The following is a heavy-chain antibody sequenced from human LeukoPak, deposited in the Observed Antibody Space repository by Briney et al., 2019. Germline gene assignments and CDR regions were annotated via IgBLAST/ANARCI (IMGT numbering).Heavy chain of an antibody. CDR3: ARAYYYGSGSYSPFDP. J-gene: IGHJ5*02. CDR1: GYTFTSYG. V-gene: IGHV1-8*02. CDR2: MNPNSGNT. Sequence: ASVKVSCKASGYTFTSYGINWVRQATGQGLEWMGWMNPNSGNTGYAQKFQGRVTMTRNTSISTAYMELSSLRSEDTAVYYCARAYYYGSGSYSPFDPWGQGTLVTVSS. D-gene: IGHD3-10*01.